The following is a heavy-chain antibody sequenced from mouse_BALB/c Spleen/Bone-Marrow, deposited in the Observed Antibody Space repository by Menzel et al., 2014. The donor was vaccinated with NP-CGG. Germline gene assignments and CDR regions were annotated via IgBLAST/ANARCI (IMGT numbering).Heavy chain of an antibody. CDR2: INPDSSTI. D-gene: IGHD2-1*01. J-gene: IGHJ2*01. CDR3: ARQGYYGKGDY. CDR1: GFDFSRYW. Sequence: EVQLVESGGGLVQPGGSLKLSCAASGFDFSRYWTSWVRQAPGKGLEWIGEINPDSSTINYTPSLKDKFIISRDNAKNTLYLQMSKVRSKDTALYYCARQGYYGKGDYWGQGTTLTVSS. V-gene: IGHV4-1*02.